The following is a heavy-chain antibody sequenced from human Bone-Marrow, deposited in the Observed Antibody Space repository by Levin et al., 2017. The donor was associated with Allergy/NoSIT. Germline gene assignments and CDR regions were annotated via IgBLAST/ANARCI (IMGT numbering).Heavy chain of an antibody. J-gene: IGHJ4*02. CDR2: ISYDGHNK. CDR1: GFTFNTYA. V-gene: IGHV3-30*18. CDR3: TKDRWVDYGDYRPFDH. D-gene: IGHD4-17*01. Sequence: GESLKISCAASGFTFNTYAMHWVRLAPGKGLEWVAIISYDGHNKYYADSVKGRFTISRDNTQNIVYLQMNSLRVEDTAVYYCTKDRWVDYGDYRPFDHWGQGTLVTVSS.